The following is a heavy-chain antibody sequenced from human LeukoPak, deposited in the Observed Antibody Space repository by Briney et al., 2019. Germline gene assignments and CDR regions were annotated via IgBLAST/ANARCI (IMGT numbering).Heavy chain of an antibody. CDR1: GFTFSSYS. V-gene: IGHV3-21*01. CDR3: ARLIVVVVAATRGALDV. J-gene: IGHJ6*01. CDR2: IRSWRSYI. D-gene: IGHD2-15*01. Sequence: GGSLRLACAASGFTFSSYSINWVRQAPGKGLDGVAFIRSWRSYIYFADSVKGRFTISRDNAKNSLYLQMNSLRAEDTAVYYCARLIVVVVAATRGALDVWGQGNTVTVSS.